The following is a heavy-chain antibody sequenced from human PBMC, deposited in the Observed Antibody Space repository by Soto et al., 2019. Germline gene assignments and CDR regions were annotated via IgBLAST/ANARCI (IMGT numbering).Heavy chain of an antibody. CDR2: IIPIFGTA. D-gene: IGHD6-19*01. CDR1: GGTFSSYA. Sequence: ASVKVSCKASGGTFSSYAISWVRQAPGQGLEWMGGIIPIFGTANYAQKFQGRVTITADESTSTAYMELSSLRSEDTAVYYCASDSNGSIAVAGTFDYWGQGTLVTVSS. J-gene: IGHJ4*02. CDR3: ASDSNGSIAVAGTFDY. V-gene: IGHV1-69*13.